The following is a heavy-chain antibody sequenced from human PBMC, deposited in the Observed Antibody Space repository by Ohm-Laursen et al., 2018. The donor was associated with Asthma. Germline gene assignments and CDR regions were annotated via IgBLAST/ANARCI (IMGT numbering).Heavy chain of an antibody. CDR1: GFTFSSYA. V-gene: IGHV3-30-3*01. CDR3: ARSATVVETPFDY. CDR2: ISYDGSNK. J-gene: IGHJ4*02. D-gene: IGHD4-23*01. Sequence: SLRLSCSASGFTFSSYAMHWVRQAPGKGLEWVAVISYDGSNKYYADSVKGRFTISRDNSKNTLYLQMNSLRAEDTAVYYCARSATVVETPFDYWGQGTLVTVSS.